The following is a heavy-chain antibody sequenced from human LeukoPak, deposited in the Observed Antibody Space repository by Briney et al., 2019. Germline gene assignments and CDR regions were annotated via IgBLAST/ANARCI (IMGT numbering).Heavy chain of an antibody. Sequence: KPSETLSLTCTVSGGSISSYYWSWIRQPPGKGLEWIGYIYYSGSTNYNPSLKSRVTISVDTSKNQFSLKLSSVTAADTAVYYCARVDYVWGSLSTWGQGTLVTVSS. CDR1: GGSISSYY. CDR3: ARVDYVWGSLST. CDR2: IYYSGST. D-gene: IGHD3-16*01. V-gene: IGHV4-59*01. J-gene: IGHJ5*02.